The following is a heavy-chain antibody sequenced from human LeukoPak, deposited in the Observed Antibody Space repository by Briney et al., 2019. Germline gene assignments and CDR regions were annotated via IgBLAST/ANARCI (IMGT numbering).Heavy chain of an antibody. D-gene: IGHD3-9*01. CDR1: GYSSTNYG. J-gene: IGHJ4*02. V-gene: IGHV1-18*01. CDR2: ISTYDDNI. CDR3: ARETYSNILTGTDY. Sequence: ASVKVSCKASGYSSTNYGISWVRQAPGQGLEWLGWISTYDDNIKYAQSLQGRLTLTIDTSTSTAYMELRSLTSDDTAVYYCARETYSNILTGTDYWGPGTPVTVSS.